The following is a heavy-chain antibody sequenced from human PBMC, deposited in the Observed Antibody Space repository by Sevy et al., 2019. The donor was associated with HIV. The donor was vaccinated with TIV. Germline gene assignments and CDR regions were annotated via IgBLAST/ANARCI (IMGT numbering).Heavy chain of an antibody. V-gene: IGHV3-23*01. CDR3: AKDSYFDNTLFDY. J-gene: IGHJ4*02. CDR2: ISGSGVST. Sequence: GGSLRLSCAASGFTVSSNYMSWVRQAPGKGLEWVSGISGSGVSTYYADSVKGRFTISRDNSKNTLYLQMNSLRAEDTAVYYCAKDSYFDNTLFDYWGQGTLVTVSS. D-gene: IGHD3-22*01. CDR1: GFTVSSNY.